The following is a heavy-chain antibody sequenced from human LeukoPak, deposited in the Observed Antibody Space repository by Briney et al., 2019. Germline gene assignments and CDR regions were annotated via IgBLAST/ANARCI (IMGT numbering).Heavy chain of an antibody. Sequence: GGSLRLSCTASGFTFSGYSMNWIRQAPGKGLEWVSSISSSSSYIYYADSVKGRFTISRDNAKNSLYLQMNSLRAEDTAVYYCAREGYSSSSAFDYWGQGTLVTVSS. J-gene: IGHJ4*02. CDR1: GFTFSGYS. CDR3: AREGYSSSSAFDY. V-gene: IGHV3-21*01. D-gene: IGHD6-6*01. CDR2: ISSSSSYI.